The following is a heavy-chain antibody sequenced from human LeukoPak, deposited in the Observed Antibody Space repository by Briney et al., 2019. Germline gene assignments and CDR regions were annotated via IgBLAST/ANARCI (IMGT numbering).Heavy chain of an antibody. CDR2: IYYTGSS. CDR1: GGSIRSSDDY. CDR3: ARYLILPGIAVAWFDP. V-gene: IGHV4-39*07. D-gene: IGHD6-19*01. Sequence: SETLSLTCSVSGGSIRSSDDYWGFVRQTPGKGLEWMGSIYYTGSSHYNPSLKSRATISVDTSKNQFSLKLTSVTAADTAVYYCARYLILPGIAVAWFDPWGQGTLVTVSS. J-gene: IGHJ5*02.